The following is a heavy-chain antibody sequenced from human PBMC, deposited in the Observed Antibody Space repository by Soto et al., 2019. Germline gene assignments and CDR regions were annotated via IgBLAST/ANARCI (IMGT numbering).Heavy chain of an antibody. CDR3: AHKGGSGAGIDV. CDR1: GFSLSTSGVG. V-gene: IGHV2-5*02. CDR2: IYWDEDK. J-gene: IGHJ6*02. D-gene: IGHD2-15*01. Sequence: QITLKESGPTLVKPTQTLTLTCTLSGFSLSTSGVGVGWIRQPPGKALEWLALIYWDEDKRYSPSLKSRLTITKDTSTNEVGLTMTNMDPVDTGTYYCAHKGGSGAGIDVWGQGATVTVSS.